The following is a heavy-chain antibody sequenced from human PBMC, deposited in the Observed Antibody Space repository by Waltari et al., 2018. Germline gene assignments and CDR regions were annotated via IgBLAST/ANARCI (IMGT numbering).Heavy chain of an antibody. V-gene: IGHV3-30-3*01. Sequence: QVQLVESGGGVVQPGRSLRLSCAASGFPFSSYAMHWVRQAPGKGLEWVAVIAYDGSNKYYADSVKGRFTISRDNSKNTLYLQMNSLRAEDTAVYYCARSGGELGRYYYYMDVWGKGTTVTISS. CDR2: IAYDGSNK. D-gene: IGHD1-1*01. J-gene: IGHJ6*03. CDR3: ARSGGELGRYYYYMDV. CDR1: GFPFSSYA.